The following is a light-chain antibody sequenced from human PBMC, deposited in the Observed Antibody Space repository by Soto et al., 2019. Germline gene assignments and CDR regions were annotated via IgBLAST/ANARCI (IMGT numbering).Light chain of an antibody. Sequence: EVVLTQSPGTLSLSPGERATLSCRASQSVSSSYLAWYQQKPGQAPRLLMFAASSGATGIPDRFSGSGSGTDFTLTISRLEPEDFAVYYCQQFHSSPYTFGQGTKLEIK. J-gene: IGKJ2*01. CDR3: QQFHSSPYT. V-gene: IGKV3-20*01. CDR1: QSVSSSY. CDR2: AAS.